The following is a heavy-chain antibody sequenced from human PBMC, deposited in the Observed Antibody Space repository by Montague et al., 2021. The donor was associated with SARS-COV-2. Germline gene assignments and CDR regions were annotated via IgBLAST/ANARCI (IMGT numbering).Heavy chain of an antibody. CDR1: GYSISSGYY. CDR3: ARDVRYYDFWCGRNRTSPDY. Sequence: SETLSLTCTVSGYSISSGYYWGWIRQPPGKGLEWIGRIYHSGSTYYNPSLKSRVTISVDTSKNQFSLKLSSVTAADTALYYCARDVRYYDFWCGRNRTSPDYWGQGTLVTVSS. CDR2: IYHSGST. J-gene: IGHJ4*02. V-gene: IGHV4-38-2*02. D-gene: IGHD3-3*01.